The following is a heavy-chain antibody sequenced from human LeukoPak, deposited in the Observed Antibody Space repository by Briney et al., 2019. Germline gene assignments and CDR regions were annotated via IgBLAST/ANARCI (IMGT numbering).Heavy chain of an antibody. CDR3: ARGGYYYDSSGYWGSFNI. CDR2: VYYSGST. V-gene: IGHV4-59*01. J-gene: IGHJ3*02. D-gene: IGHD3-22*01. CDR1: GGSISSYY. Sequence: SETLSLTCTVSGGSISSYYWRWIRQPPGKGLEWIGYVYYSGSTNYNPSLKSRVTISVDTSKNQFSLKLSSVTAADTAVYYCARGGYYYDSSGYWGSFNIWGQGTMVTVSS.